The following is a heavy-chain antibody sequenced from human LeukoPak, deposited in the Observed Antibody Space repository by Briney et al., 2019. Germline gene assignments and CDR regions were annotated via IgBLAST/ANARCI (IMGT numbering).Heavy chain of an antibody. CDR3: ATANLYSDAFDC. CDR2: IYYSGST. V-gene: IGHV4-59*01. D-gene: IGHD2-8*01. CDR1: GGSISSYY. J-gene: IGHJ4*02. Sequence: PSETLSLTCTVSGGSISSYYWSWIRQPPGKGLEWIGYIYYSGSTNYNPSLKSRVTISVDTSKNQFSLKLSSVTAADTAVYYCATANLYSDAFDCWGQGTLVTVSS.